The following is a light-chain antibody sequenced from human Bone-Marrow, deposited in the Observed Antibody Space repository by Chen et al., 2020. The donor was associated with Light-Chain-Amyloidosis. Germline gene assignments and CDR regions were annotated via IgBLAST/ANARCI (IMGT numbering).Light chain of an antibody. CDR1: SGSVSTNYY. CDR2: STN. J-gene: IGLJ3*02. Sequence: QPVVTQEPSFSVSPGGTVTLTCGLSSGSVSTNYYPAWYQQTPGQAPRTLIYSTNTRSSGVPDRFSGSILGNKAALTITGAQADDESDYYCVLYVGSGIWVFGGGTKLTVL. CDR3: VLYVGSGIWV. V-gene: IGLV8-61*01.